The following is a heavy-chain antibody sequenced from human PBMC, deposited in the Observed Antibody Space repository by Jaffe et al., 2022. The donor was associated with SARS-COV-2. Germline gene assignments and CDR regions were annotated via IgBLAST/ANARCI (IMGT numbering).Heavy chain of an antibody. CDR1: GFTFSSYG. CDR2: IWYDGSNK. CDR3: ARVVGDYAYYFDY. Sequence: QVQLVESGGGVVQPGRSLRLSCAASGFTFSSYGMHWVRQAPGKGLEWVAVIWYDGSNKYYADSVKGRFTISRDNSKNTLYLQMNSLRAEDTAVYYCARVVGDYAYYFDYWGQGTLVTVSS. V-gene: IGHV3-33*01. J-gene: IGHJ4*02. D-gene: IGHD4-17*01.